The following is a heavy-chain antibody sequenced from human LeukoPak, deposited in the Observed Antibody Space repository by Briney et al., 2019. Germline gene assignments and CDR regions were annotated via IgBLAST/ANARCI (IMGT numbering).Heavy chain of an antibody. CDR3: AEGGNSSINY. D-gene: IGHD4-11*01. J-gene: IGHJ4*02. CDR1: GFTFSSYG. CDR2: ISSDASYD. Sequence: GGSLRLSCAASGFTFSSYGMHWVRQAPGKGLEWVAHISSDASYDHYVDSVKGRFTISRDNFKNTLYLQVDSVRGEDTAVYYCAEGGNSSINYWGQGTLVTASS. V-gene: IGHV3-30*18.